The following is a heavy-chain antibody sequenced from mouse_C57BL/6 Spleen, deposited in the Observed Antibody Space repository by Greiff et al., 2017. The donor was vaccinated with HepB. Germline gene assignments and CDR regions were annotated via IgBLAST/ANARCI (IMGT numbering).Heavy chain of an antibody. V-gene: IGHV3-6*01. CDR2: ISYDGSN. D-gene: IGHD2-4*01. J-gene: IGHJ1*03. Sequence: VQLKESGPGLVKPSQSLSLTCSVTGYSITSGYYWNWIRQFPGNKLEWMGYISYDGSNNYNPSLKNRISITRDTSKNQFFLKLNSVTTEDTATYYCARGEVDSFDVWGTGTTVTVSS. CDR3: ARGEVDSFDV. CDR1: GYSITSGYY.